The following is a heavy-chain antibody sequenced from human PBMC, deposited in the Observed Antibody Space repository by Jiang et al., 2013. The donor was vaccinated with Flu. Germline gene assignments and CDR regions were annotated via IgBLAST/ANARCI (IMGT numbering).Heavy chain of an antibody. CDR1: GGSISSSSYY. J-gene: IGHJ4*02. CDR3: ARRKGYTIDY. D-gene: IGHD5-18*01. CDR2: IYYSGST. V-gene: IGHV4-39*07. Sequence: SLTCTVSGGSISSSSYYWGWIRQPPGKGLEWIGSIYYSGSTYYNPSLKSRVTISVDTSKNQFSLKLSSVTAADTAVYYCARRKGYTIDYWGQGTLVTVSS.